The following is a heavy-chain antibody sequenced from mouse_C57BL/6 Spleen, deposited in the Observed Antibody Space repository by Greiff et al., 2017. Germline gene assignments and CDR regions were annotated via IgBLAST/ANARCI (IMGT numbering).Heavy chain of an antibody. CDR1: GYTFTSYW. D-gene: IGHD3-2*02. CDR3: ARELRLRYFDV. J-gene: IGHJ1*03. V-gene: IGHV1-69*01. Sequence: VQLQQPGAELVMPGASVKLSCKASGYTFTSYWMHWVKQRPGQGLEWIGEIDPSDSYTNYNQKFKGKSTLTVDKSSSTAYMQLSSLTSEDSAAYYCARELRLRYFDVWGTGTTVTVSS. CDR2: IDPSDSYT.